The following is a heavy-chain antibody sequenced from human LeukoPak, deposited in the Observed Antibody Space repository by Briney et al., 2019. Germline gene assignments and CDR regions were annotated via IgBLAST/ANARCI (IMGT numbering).Heavy chain of an antibody. J-gene: IGHJ3*01. V-gene: IGHV1-46*01. CDR3: ASYETVNDAFDV. CDR1: GYTFTSYY. D-gene: IGHD5-12*01. Sequence: ASVKVSCKASGYTFTSYYVHWVRQAPGQGLEWMGIINPSAGSTKYAKKFQGTVIMTRDTSTSTVYMELRSLRSEDTAVYFCASYETVNDAFDVWGQGTVVTVSS. CDR2: INPSAGST.